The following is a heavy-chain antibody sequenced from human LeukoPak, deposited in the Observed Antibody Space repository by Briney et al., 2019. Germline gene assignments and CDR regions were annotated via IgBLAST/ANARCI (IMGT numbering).Heavy chain of an antibody. Sequence: GGSLRLSCTVSGLTFRNYWMAWVRQAPGKGLEWVSNIRGDEGDKNSVDSVKGRFTISRGNAKKSLYLQMNSLRVEDTAVYYCARDVGGALDYWGQGTLVTVSS. CDR3: ARDVGGALDY. CDR1: GLTFRNYW. V-gene: IGHV3-7*03. CDR2: IRGDEGDK. J-gene: IGHJ4*02. D-gene: IGHD4-17*01.